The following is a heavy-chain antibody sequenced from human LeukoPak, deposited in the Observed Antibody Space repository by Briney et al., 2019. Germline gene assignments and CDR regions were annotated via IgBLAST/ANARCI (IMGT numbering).Heavy chain of an antibody. CDR2: ISHEVNNK. D-gene: IGHD3-9*01. CDR3: ARDGYDISTGYYAYHFDY. J-gene: IGHJ4*02. CDR1: GFTFSNYA. Sequence: GGSLRLSCAASGFTFSNYAVHWVRQAPGKGLEWVAVISHEVNNKYYADSVKGRFTISRDNSKNTLYLQMNSLRVEDTAVYYCARDGYDISTGYYAYHFDYWGQGTLVTVSS. V-gene: IGHV3-30*04.